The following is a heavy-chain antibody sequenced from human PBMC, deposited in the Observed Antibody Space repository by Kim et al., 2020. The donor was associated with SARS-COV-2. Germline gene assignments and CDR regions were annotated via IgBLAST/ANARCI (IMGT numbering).Heavy chain of an antibody. CDR1: GGSISSSSYY. J-gene: IGHJ5*02. D-gene: IGHD3-3*01. V-gene: IGHV4-39*01. CDR3: ARRNYDFWSGPNNNWFDP. Sequence: SETLSLTCTVSGGSISSSSYYWGWIRQPPGKGLEWIGSIYYSGSTYYNPSLKSRVTISVDTSKNQFSLKLSSVTAADTAVYYCARRNYDFWSGPNNNWFDPWGQGTLVTVSS. CDR2: IYYSGST.